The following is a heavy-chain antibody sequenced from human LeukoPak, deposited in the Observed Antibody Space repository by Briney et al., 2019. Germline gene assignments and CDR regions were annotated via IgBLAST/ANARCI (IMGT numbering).Heavy chain of an antibody. CDR3: ARGYSSGSDWFDP. Sequence: SETLSLTCTVSGGSINSGSYYWSWIRQPAEQGLEWIGRIYTSGSTNYNPSFRSRVTISLDTSKKQFSPKLYSVTAADTAVYYCARGYSSGSDWFDPWGQGILVTVSS. CDR1: GGSINSGSYY. J-gene: IGHJ5*02. D-gene: IGHD3-22*01. CDR2: IYTSGST. V-gene: IGHV4-61*02.